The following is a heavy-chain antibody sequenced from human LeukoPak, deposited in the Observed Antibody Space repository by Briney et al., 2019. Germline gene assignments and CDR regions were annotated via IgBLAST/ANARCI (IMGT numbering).Heavy chain of an antibody. Sequence: NPSETLSLTCAVYGGSFSGYYWSWIRQPPGKGLEWIGEINHSGSTNYNPSLKSRVTMSVDTSKNQFSLKLSSVTAADTAVYYCARDTYYYDSSGSHWFDPWGQGTLVTVSS. D-gene: IGHD3-22*01. V-gene: IGHV4-34*01. CDR2: INHSGST. J-gene: IGHJ5*02. CDR3: ARDTYYYDSSGSHWFDP. CDR1: GGSFSGYY.